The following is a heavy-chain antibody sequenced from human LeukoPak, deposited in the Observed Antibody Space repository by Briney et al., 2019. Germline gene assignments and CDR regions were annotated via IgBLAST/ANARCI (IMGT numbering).Heavy chain of an antibody. D-gene: IGHD6-13*01. Sequence: GGSLRLSCAASGFTVSSNHMSWVRQAPGKGLEWVSSISSSSSYIYYADSVKGRFTISRDNANNSLYLQMNSLRAEDTAVYIWASVGAYSTSWYGYWGRGTLVTVSS. CDR1: GFTVSSNH. CDR3: ASVGAYSTSWYGY. CDR2: ISSSSSYI. J-gene: IGHJ4*02. V-gene: IGHV3-21*01.